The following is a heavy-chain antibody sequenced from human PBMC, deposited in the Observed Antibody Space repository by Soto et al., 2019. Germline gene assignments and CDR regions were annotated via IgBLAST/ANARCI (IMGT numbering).Heavy chain of an antibody. CDR2: ISEDGGNK. V-gene: IGHV3-30*09. D-gene: IGHD6-19*01. J-gene: IGHJ4*02. CDR1: GLTFTSYA. Sequence: QVHLVESGGGVVQAGRSLRLSCTASGLTFTSYAIHWVRQAPGKGLEGVSLISEDGGNKYFGESVRDRFVISRDNSKNSVYLQLNSLRPEDTAVYCCARRLTSTVSALGYWGQGTLVTVS. CDR3: ARRLTSTVSALGY.